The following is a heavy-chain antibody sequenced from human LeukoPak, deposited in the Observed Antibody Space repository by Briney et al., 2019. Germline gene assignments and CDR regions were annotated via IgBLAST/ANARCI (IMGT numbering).Heavy chain of an antibody. V-gene: IGHV4-39*01. CDR1: GGSISSSSYY. Sequence: PSETLSLTCTVSGGSISSSSYYWGWIRQPPGKGLEWIGSIYYSGITYYNPSLKSRVTISVDTSKNQFSLKLSSVTAADTAVYYCASHDPSGSYSVSDYWGQGTLVTVSS. J-gene: IGHJ4*02. D-gene: IGHD3-10*01. CDR2: IYYSGIT. CDR3: ASHDPSGSYSVSDY.